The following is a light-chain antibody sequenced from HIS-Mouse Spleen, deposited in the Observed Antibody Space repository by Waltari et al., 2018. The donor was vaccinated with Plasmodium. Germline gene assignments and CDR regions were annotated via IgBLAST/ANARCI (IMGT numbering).Light chain of an antibody. CDR1: SSDVGSYNL. Sequence: QSALTQPASVSGSPGQSITISCTGTSSDVGSYNLVSWYQQHPGKAPKLMIYEGSKRPSGVSNGFSGCKSGNTASLTISGLQAEDEADYYCCSYAGSSTFVVFGGGTKLTVL. V-gene: IGLV2-23*03. CDR3: CSYAGSSTFVV. J-gene: IGLJ2*01. CDR2: EGS.